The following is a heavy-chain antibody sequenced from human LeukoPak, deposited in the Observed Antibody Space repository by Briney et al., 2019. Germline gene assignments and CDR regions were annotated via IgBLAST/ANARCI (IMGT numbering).Heavy chain of an antibody. V-gene: IGHV3-21*01. J-gene: IGHJ4*02. CDR3: ARIRDPYGYAHLDL. CDR2: ISGSSFYI. CDR1: GFIFSSCS. Sequence: GGSLRLSCAASGFIFSSCSMNWVRQAPGKGLEWVSSISGSSFYINYTDSVRGRFTISRDNAENSVYLQMSSLRDEDTAVYYCARIRDPYGYAHLDLWGQGTLVTVST. D-gene: IGHD5-18*01.